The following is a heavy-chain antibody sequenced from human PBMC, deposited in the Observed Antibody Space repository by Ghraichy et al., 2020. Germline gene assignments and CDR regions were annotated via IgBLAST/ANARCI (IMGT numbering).Heavy chain of an antibody. D-gene: IGHD3-10*01. V-gene: IGHV3-23*01. J-gene: IGHJ4*02. Sequence: GGSLRLSCAASGFTFSSYAMSWVRQAPGKGLEWVSAISGSGGSTYYADSVKGRFTISRDNSKNTLYLQMNSLRAEDTAVYYCAKELGSGSYYSPYFDYWGQGTLVTVSS. CDR2: ISGSGGST. CDR1: GFTFSSYA. CDR3: AKELGSGSYYSPYFDY.